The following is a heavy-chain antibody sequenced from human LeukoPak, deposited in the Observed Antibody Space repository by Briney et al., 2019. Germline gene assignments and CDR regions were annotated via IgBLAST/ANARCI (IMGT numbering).Heavy chain of an antibody. CDR2: LSTSTTRT. Sequence: GGSLRLSCAASGFTFSTYGMSWVRQAPGKGLEWVSTLSTSTTRTYYADSVKGRFTISRDNSKNTLYLQMNSLRAEDTAVYYCAKDTLRYCSSTSCRGGLDYWGQGTLVTVSS. CDR3: AKDTLRYCSSTSCRGGLDY. J-gene: IGHJ4*02. D-gene: IGHD2-2*01. CDR1: GFTFSTYG. V-gene: IGHV3-23*01.